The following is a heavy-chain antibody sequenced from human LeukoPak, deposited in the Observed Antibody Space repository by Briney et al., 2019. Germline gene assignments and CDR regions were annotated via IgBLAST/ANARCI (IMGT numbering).Heavy chain of an antibody. D-gene: IGHD3-22*01. J-gene: IGHJ4*02. CDR2: IYYSGST. CDR1: GGSISSGGHC. CDR3: AREPYDSSGSILG. Sequence: SQTLSLTCNVSGGSISSGGHCWSWIRQHPGKGLEWIGYIYYSGSTYYNPSLKSRVTISVDTSKYQFSLKLSSVTAADTAVYCCAREPYDSSGSILGWGQGTLVTVSS. V-gene: IGHV4-31*03.